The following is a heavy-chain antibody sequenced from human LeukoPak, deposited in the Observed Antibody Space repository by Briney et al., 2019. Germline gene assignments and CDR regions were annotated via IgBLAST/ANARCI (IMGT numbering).Heavy chain of an antibody. CDR2: ISGSGGST. D-gene: IGHD2-2*01. CDR1: GFTFSTYA. Sequence: GGSLRLSCAASGFTFSTYAMSWVRQAPGKGLEWVSGISGSGGSTYYADSVKGRFTISRDNSKNTLYLQMNSLRAEDTAAYYCAKDKSCSTVSCYVGYWGQGTLVTVSS. J-gene: IGHJ4*02. CDR3: AKDKSCSTVSCYVGY. V-gene: IGHV3-23*01.